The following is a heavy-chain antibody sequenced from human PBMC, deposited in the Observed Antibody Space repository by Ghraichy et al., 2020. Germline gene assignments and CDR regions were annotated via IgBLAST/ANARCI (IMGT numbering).Heavy chain of an antibody. CDR2: ISTDGSII. CDR3: ARDNHASLDY. D-gene: IGHD3-16*01. J-gene: IGHJ4*02. V-gene: IGHV3-74*01. Sequence: LSLTCAASGFTLSFYWMHWVRQAPGKGLVWVARISTDGSIIAYADSMKGRFTISRDNAKDTLYLLMNSLRAEDTAVYYCARDNHASLDYWGQGSLVTVSS. CDR1: GFTLSFYW.